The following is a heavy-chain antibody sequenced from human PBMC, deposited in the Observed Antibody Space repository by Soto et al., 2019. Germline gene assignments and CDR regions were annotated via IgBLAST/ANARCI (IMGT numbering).Heavy chain of an antibody. Sequence: QVQLVESGGGVVQPGRSLRLSCAASGFTFSSYGMHWVRQAPGKGLEWVAVISYDGSNKYYADSVKGRFTISRDNSKNTLYLQMNSLRAEDTAVYYSATQGSSDYWGQGTLVTVSS. V-gene: IGHV3-30*03. J-gene: IGHJ4*02. D-gene: IGHD6-13*01. CDR2: ISYDGSNK. CDR3: ATQGSSDY. CDR1: GFTFSSYG.